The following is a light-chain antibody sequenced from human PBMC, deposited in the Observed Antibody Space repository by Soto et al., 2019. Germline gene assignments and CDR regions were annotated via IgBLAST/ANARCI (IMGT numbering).Light chain of an antibody. CDR3: QQSYSIPWS. V-gene: IGKV4-1*01. J-gene: IGKJ1*01. Sequence: DIVMTPSPDSLAVSLGETATINCKSSQSVLFRSSNNNHLTWYQQKPRQAPKLLIYWASTRESGVPDRFSGSGSGTDFTLTISSLQAEDVAVYYCQQSYSIPWSFGQGTRVEIK. CDR2: WAS. CDR1: QSVLFRSSNNNH.